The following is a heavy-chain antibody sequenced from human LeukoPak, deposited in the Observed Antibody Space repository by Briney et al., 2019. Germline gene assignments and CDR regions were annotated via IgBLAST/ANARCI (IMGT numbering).Heavy chain of an antibody. CDR3: ARWTTMVRTFDI. D-gene: IGHD3-10*01. Sequence: APVKVCCKPSVSTFTGYYMHWVRQAPGQGLEWMGRINPNSGGTNYAQKFPGRVTMTRDTDITTAYMELSRLRSDDTAVYYCARWTTMVRTFDIWGQGTMVTVSS. CDR2: INPNSGGT. CDR1: VSTFTGYY. V-gene: IGHV1-2*02. J-gene: IGHJ3*02.